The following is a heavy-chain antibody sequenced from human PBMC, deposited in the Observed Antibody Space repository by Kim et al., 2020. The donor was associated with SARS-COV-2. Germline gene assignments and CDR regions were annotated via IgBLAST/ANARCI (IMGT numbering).Heavy chain of an antibody. D-gene: IGHD6-19*01. CDR3: ARAEQWLATAPDY. CDR2: ISSSSSTI. Sequence: GGSLRLSCAASGFTFSSYSMNWVRQAPGKGLEWVSYISSSSSTIYYADSVKGRFTISRDNAKNSLYLQMNSLRAEDTAVYYCARAEQWLATAPDYWGQGTLVTVSS. J-gene: IGHJ4*02. CDR1: GFTFSSYS. V-gene: IGHV3-48*04.